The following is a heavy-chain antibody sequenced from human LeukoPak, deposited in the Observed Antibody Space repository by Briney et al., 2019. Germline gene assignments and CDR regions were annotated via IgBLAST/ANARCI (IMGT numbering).Heavy chain of an antibody. J-gene: IGHJ4*02. CDR1: GYTFTSYG. CDR2: ISAYNGNT. D-gene: IGHD1-7*01. V-gene: IGHV1-18*01. CDR3: ARDQNNWNYRSSDY. Sequence: ASVKVSCKASGYTFTSYGISWVRQAPGQGLEWMGWISAYNGNTNYAQKLQGRVTVTTDTSTSTAYMELRSLRSDDTAVYYCARDQNNWNYRSSDYWGQGTLVTVSS.